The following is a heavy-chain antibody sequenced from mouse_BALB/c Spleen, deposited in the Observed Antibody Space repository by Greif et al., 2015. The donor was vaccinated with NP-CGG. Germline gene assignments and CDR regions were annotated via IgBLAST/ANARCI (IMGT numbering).Heavy chain of an antibody. D-gene: IGHD2-10*02. CDR1: GYTFTSYW. CDR3: AREGYGNYDYYAMDY. CDR2: INPSTGYT. J-gene: IGHJ4*01. Sequence: QVQLQQSGAELAKPGASVKMSCKASGYTFTSYWMHWVKQRPGQGLEWIGYINPSTGYTEYNQKFKDKATLTADKSSSTAYMQLSSLTSEDSAVYYCAREGYGNYDYYAMDYWGQGTSVTVSS. V-gene: IGHV1-7*01.